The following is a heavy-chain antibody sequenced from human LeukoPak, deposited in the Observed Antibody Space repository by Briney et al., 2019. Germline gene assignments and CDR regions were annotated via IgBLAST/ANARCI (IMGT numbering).Heavy chain of an antibody. V-gene: IGHV3-30*02. CDR3: ATSYDYDILTGYYRDDSY. J-gene: IGHJ4*02. CDR1: GLTFSSYG. CDR2: IRYDGRNK. Sequence: PGGSLRLSFVATGLTFSSYGVRWVCQAPGKGLEGVASIRYDGRNKYYADCARGRFPISRDNSQPTLYLQMKSLRAEATAAFQCATSYDYDILTGYYRDDSYWGQGTLVTVSS. D-gene: IGHD3-9*01.